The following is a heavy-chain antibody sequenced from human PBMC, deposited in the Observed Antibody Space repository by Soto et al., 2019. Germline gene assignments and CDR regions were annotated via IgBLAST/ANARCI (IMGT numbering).Heavy chain of an antibody. V-gene: IGHV3-23*01. CDR1: GFTFSSYA. D-gene: IGHD2-15*01. J-gene: IGHJ4*02. CDR2: ISGSGGST. CDR3: AKESGVVVVAANPWSY. Sequence: PGGSLRLSCAASGFTFSSYAMSWVRQAPGKGLEWVSAISGSGGSTYYADSVKGRFTISRDNSKNTLYLQMNSLRAEDTAVYYCAKESGVVVVAANPWSYWGQGTLVTVSS.